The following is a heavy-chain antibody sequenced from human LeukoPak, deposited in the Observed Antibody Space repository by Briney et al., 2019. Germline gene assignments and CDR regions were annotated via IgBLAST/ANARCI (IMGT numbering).Heavy chain of an antibody. V-gene: IGHV1-46*01. D-gene: IGHD5-18*01. CDR1: GYMFTSYF. CDR2: INPNSDST. CDR3: VRGQGTAMVDY. J-gene: IGHJ4*02. Sequence: ASVNVSCKASGYMFTSYFMHWVRQAPGQGLEWMGTINPNSDSTSYAQKFQGRVTMTRDTSTSTVYMELSSLRSEDTAVYYCVRGQGTAMVDYWGQGTLVTVSS.